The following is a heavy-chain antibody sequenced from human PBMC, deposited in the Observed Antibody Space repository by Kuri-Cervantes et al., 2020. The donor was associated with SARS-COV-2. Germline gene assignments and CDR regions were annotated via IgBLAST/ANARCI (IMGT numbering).Heavy chain of an antibody. CDR2: IYYSGST. V-gene: IGHV4-34*01. CDR3: ARRLKVSAVYYYYYGMDV. J-gene: IGHJ6*02. Sequence: SETLSLTCAVYGGSFSGYYWSWIRQPPGKGLEWIGSIYYSGSTYYNPSLKSRVTISVDTSKNQFSLKLSSVTAADTAVYYCARRLKVSAVYYYYYGMDVWGQGATVTVSS. D-gene: IGHD3-16*01. CDR1: GGSFSGYY.